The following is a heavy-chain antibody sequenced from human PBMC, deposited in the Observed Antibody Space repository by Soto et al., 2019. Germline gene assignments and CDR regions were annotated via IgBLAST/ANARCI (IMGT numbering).Heavy chain of an antibody. V-gene: IGHV4-39*01. Sequence: SETLSLTCTVSGDSVSNSGYYWGWIRQSPGKRLEWIGSVSFSGSKYYNPSLRSRVTFSVDTSKNQFSLKLSSVTAADTAVYYCARHVQLRPFDYWGQGTLVTVSS. CDR3: ARHVQLRPFDY. CDR2: VSFSGSK. J-gene: IGHJ4*02. CDR1: GDSVSNSGYY. D-gene: IGHD1-26*01.